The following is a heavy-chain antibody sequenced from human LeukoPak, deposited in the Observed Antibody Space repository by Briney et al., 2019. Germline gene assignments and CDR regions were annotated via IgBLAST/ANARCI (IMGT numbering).Heavy chain of an antibody. CDR1: GGSFSGYY. CDR2: IYYSGST. D-gene: IGHD3-3*02. J-gene: IGHJ3*02. CDR3: ARHFSAFDI. V-gene: IGHV4-34*01. Sequence: KTSETLSLTCAVYGGSFSGYYWSWIRQPPGKGLEWIGSIYYSGSTYYNPSLKSRVTISVDTSKNQFSLKLSSVTAADTAVYYCARHFSAFDIWGQGTMVTVSS.